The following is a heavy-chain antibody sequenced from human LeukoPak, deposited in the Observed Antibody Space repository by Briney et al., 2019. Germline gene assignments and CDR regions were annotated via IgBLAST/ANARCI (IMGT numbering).Heavy chain of an antibody. CDR3: SRDPTYYLRYGYFDY. Sequence: GGSLRLSCAASGFTLSSSAMNWVRQAPGKGLEWVSSINNVGSHMYYAGPVKGRFTISRDNTKNSLYLQMNSLRAEDTAVYYCSRDPTYYLRYGYFDYWGQGALVTVSS. CDR1: GFTLSSSA. CDR2: INNVGSHM. J-gene: IGHJ4*02. V-gene: IGHV3-21*01. D-gene: IGHD1-26*01.